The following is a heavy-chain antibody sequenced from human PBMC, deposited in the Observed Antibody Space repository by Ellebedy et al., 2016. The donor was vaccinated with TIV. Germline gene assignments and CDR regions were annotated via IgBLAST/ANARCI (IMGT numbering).Heavy chain of an antibody. V-gene: IGHV3-30*18. CDR2: ISYDGGDK. CDR3: AKGPHPIAVATHFDS. J-gene: IGHJ4*02. CDR1: GFTFSIYG. D-gene: IGHD6-19*01. Sequence: GESLKISCAASGFTFSIYGMHWVRQAPGKGLEWVAVISYDGGDKYYADSVKGRFTISRDNSKNTLYLQMNSLRAEDTAVYYCAKGPHPIAVATHFDSWGQGTLVTVSS.